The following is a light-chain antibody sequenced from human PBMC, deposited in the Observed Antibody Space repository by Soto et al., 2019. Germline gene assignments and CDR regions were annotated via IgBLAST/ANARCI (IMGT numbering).Light chain of an antibody. V-gene: IGKV1-5*03. CDR1: QSISYW. Sequence: DIQMTQSPSTLSASVGDRVTITCRASQSISYWLAWYQQKPGKAPKLLIYKASSLESGVPSRFSGSGSGTEFTLTISSLQPDDFATYYCQQYNSYSGTFGPGTKVDIK. CDR2: KAS. J-gene: IGKJ3*01. CDR3: QQYNSYSGT.